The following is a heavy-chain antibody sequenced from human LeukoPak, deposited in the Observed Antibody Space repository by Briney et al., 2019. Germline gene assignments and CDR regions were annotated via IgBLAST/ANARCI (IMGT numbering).Heavy chain of an antibody. J-gene: IGHJ3*02. Sequence: SETLSLTCTVSGGSISSSSYYWGWIRQPPGKGLEWIGSIYYSGSTYYNPSLKSRVTISVDTSKNQFSLKLSSVTAADTAVYYCARIPVYYYDSSGYYADAFDIWGQGTMVTVSS. CDR1: GGSISSSSYY. V-gene: IGHV4-39*07. D-gene: IGHD3-22*01. CDR3: ARIPVYYYDSSGYYADAFDI. CDR2: IYYSGST.